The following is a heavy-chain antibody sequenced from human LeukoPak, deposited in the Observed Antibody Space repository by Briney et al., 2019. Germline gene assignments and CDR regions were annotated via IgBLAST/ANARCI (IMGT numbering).Heavy chain of an antibody. CDR1: GFTFSSCS. V-gene: IGHV3-21*01. Sequence: GGSLTLSCAPSGFTFSSCSMNWVRQAPGKGLEWVSSISSSSSYIYYADSVKGRLTISRDNAKNSLYLQMNSLRAEDTAVYYCARDESTVTMGLNYYYGMDVWGQGTTVTVSS. CDR3: ARDESTVTMGLNYYYGMDV. CDR2: ISSSSSYI. J-gene: IGHJ6*02. D-gene: IGHD4-17*01.